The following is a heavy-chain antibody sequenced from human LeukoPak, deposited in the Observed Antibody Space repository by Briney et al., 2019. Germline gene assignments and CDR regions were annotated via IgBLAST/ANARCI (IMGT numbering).Heavy chain of an antibody. CDR3: ARELRQQLAYYFDY. J-gene: IGHJ4*02. V-gene: IGHV1-69*01. CDR1: GGTFSSYA. Sequence: ASVKVSCKSSGGTFSSYASSRVQQAPGQGLECFGGIIPIFGTANYAQKFQGRVTITADESTSTAYMELSSLRSEDTAVYYCARELRQQLAYYFDYWGQGTLVTVSS. D-gene: IGHD6-13*01. CDR2: IIPIFGTA.